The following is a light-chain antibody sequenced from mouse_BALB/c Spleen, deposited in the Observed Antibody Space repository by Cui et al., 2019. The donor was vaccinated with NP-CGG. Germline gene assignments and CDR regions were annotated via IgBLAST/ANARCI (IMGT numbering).Light chain of an antibody. CDR1: TGTVTTSNY. V-gene: IGLV1*01. J-gene: IGLJ1*01. CDR2: GTD. CDR3: ALWYSNHWV. Sequence: QAVVTQDSALTTSPGETVTLTCRSSTGTVTTSNYANWVQEKPDHLFTGLIGGTDNRAPGVPARCSGSLIRDKTALTITGAQTEDEAIYFFALWYSNHWVFGGGTKLTVL.